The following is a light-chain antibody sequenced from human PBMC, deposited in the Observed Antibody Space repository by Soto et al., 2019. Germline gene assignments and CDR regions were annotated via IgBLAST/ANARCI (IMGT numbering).Light chain of an antibody. CDR3: QRYGSAPLFT. CDR1: QSVSRNF. Sequence: EIVVTQSPGTLSLSPGERATLSCRASQSVSRNFLAWYQQKPGQSPRLLIYGASSRAPGIPDRFSGSGSGTDFTLTISRLEPEDFAVYYCQRYGSAPLFTFGPGTKVDIK. J-gene: IGKJ3*01. V-gene: IGKV3-20*01. CDR2: GAS.